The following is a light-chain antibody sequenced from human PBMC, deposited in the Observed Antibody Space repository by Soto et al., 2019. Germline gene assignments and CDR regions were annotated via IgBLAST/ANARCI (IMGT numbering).Light chain of an antibody. CDR3: QQYDTSPAT. J-gene: IGKJ1*01. CDR2: GAS. CDR1: ETIVNNY. V-gene: IGKV3-20*01. Sequence: DIVLTQSPGTLSSSPGERATLSCRASETIVNNYLAWYQQKPGQAPRLLIYGASSRATGIPDRFSGSGSGTDLTFTISRLEPEDFAVYYCQQYDTSPATFGQGTKVDIK.